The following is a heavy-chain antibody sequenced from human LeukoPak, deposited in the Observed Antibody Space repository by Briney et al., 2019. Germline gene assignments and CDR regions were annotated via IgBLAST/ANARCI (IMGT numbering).Heavy chain of an antibody. CDR1: GFTFSNYI. Sequence: GGSLRLSCAASGFTFSNYIMNWVRQSPGKGLEWVSSISSRDGYIYYADSVKGRFTISRDNAKNSLYLQMNSLRAEDTAVYYCATLTAANNWFDPWGQGTLVTVSS. D-gene: IGHD6-13*01. CDR2: ISSRDGYI. V-gene: IGHV3-21*01. CDR3: ATLTAANNWFDP. J-gene: IGHJ5*02.